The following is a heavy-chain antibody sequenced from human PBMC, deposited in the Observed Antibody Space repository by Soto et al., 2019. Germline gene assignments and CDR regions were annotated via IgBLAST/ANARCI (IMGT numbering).Heavy chain of an antibody. CDR1: GYTFTRSG. V-gene: IGHV1-18*01. D-gene: IGHD5-12*01. Sequence: QVQLVQSGAEVKKPGASVKVSCKASGYTFTRSGISGVRQAPGQGLEWMGWISTYNVDTNYAQTFQGKVTMTTDTSTSTVYMEVRSLRSDDTAVYYCAREGVAPYYYYGMDVWGQGTPVTVSS. J-gene: IGHJ6*02. CDR2: ISTYNVDT. CDR3: AREGVAPYYYYGMDV.